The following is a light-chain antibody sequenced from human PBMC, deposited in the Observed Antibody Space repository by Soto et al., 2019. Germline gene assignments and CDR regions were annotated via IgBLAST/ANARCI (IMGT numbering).Light chain of an antibody. CDR3: TSYTSSSTLYV. CDR2: EVN. CDR1: SSDVGAYSY. V-gene: IGLV2-14*01. J-gene: IGLJ1*01. Sequence: QSVLTQPASVSGSPGQSITISCTGTSSDVGAYSYVSWYRQHPGKAPKLIIYEVNNRPSGVSNRFSGSKSGNTASLTISGLQAEDEADYYCTSYTSSSTLYVFGTGTKLTVL.